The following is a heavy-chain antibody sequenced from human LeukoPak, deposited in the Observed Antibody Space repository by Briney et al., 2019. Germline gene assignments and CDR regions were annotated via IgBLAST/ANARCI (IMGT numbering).Heavy chain of an antibody. V-gene: IGHV4-34*01. CDR1: GGSFSGYY. Sequence: SETLSLTCAVYGGSFSGYYWSWIRQPPGKGLEWIGEINHSGSTNYNPSLKSRVTISVDTSKNQFSLKLSSVTAADTAVYHCARASGSYFNWGQGTLVTVSS. J-gene: IGHJ4*02. CDR3: ARASGSYFN. D-gene: IGHD1-26*01. CDR2: INHSGST.